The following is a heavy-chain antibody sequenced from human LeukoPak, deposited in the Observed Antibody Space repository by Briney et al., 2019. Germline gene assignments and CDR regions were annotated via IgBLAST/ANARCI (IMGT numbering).Heavy chain of an antibody. D-gene: IGHD2-2*01. CDR1: GFTFSNAW. V-gene: IGHV3-15*01. J-gene: IGHJ3*02. CDR2: IKSKTDGGTT. CDR3: TTVEDIVVVPAAMGAFDI. Sequence: GGSLRLSCAASGFTFSNAWMSWVRQAPGKGLEWVGRIKSKTDGGTTDYAAPVKGRFTISRDDSKNTLYLQMNSPKTEDTAVYYCTTVEDIVVVPAAMGAFDIWGQGTMVTVSS.